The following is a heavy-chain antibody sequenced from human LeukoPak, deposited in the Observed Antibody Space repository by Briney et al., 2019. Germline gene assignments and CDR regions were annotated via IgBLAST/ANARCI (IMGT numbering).Heavy chain of an antibody. D-gene: IGHD2-2*01. CDR3: ARDHHSLPIVVVPAAEFDP. V-gene: IGHV7-4-1*02. J-gene: IGHJ5*02. CDR2: INTNTGNP. Sequence: ASVKVSCKASGYTFTSCAMNWVRQAPGQGLEWMGWINTNTGNPTYAQGFTGRFVFSLDTSVSTAYLQISSLKAEDTAVYYCARDHHSLPIVVVPAAEFDPWGQGTLVTVSS. CDR1: GYTFTSCA.